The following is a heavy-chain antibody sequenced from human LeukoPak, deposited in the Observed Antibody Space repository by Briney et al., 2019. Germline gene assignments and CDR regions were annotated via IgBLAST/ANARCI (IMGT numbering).Heavy chain of an antibody. Sequence: SETLSLTCTVSGGSISSGSYYWSWIRQPAGKGLEWIGRIYTSGSTNYNPSLKSRVTISVDTSKNQFSLKLSSVTAADTAVYYCARVSPPGIAAAGTFDYWGQGTLVTVSS. J-gene: IGHJ4*02. CDR3: ARVSPPGIAAAGTFDY. V-gene: IGHV4-61*02. D-gene: IGHD6-13*01. CDR1: GGSISSGSYY. CDR2: IYTSGST.